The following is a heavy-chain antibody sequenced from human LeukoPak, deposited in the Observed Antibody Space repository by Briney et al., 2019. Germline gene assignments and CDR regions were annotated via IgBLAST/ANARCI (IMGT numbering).Heavy chain of an antibody. CDR2: TSSSSSYI. CDR1: GFTFSKYS. V-gene: IGHV3-21*05. J-gene: IGHJ4*02. D-gene: IGHD4-11*01. Sequence: PGGSLRLSCAASGFTFSKYSFSWVRQAPGKGLEWVSYTSSSSSYIYYADSVKGRFTISKDNAKNSLYLRMNSLRAEDTAIYYCARDKETTTAQFEYWGQGTLVTVAP. CDR3: ARDKETTTAQFEY.